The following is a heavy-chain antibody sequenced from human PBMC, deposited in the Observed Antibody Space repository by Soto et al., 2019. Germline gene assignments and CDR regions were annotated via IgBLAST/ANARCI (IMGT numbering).Heavy chain of an antibody. CDR1: GYSISSGYY. D-gene: IGHD6-13*01. V-gene: IGHV4-38-2*01. CDR2: IYHGGST. J-gene: IGHJ5*02. Sequence: SETLSLTCAVSGYSISSGYYWGWLRQPPGKGLEWIGSIYHGGSTYYNPSLNSRVTLSIDMTNNHVSLILNSVTAADTAVYYCARARGWQQLPESYNWFDPWGQGTLVTVSS. CDR3: ARARGWQQLPESYNWFDP.